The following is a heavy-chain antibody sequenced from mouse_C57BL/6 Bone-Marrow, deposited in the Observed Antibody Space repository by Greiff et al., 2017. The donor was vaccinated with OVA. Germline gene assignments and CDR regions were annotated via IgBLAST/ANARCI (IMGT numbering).Heavy chain of an antibody. J-gene: IGHJ4*01. Sequence: VQGVESGPGLVQPSQSLSITCTVSGFSLTSYGVHWVRQSPGKGLEWLGVIWSGGSTDYNAAFISRLSISKDNSKSQVFFKMNSLQADDTAIYYCARKNYSNYTGGAMDYWGQGTSVTVSS. V-gene: IGHV2-2*01. CDR2: IWSGGST. CDR3: ARKNYSNYTGGAMDY. CDR1: GFSLTSYG. D-gene: IGHD2-5*01.